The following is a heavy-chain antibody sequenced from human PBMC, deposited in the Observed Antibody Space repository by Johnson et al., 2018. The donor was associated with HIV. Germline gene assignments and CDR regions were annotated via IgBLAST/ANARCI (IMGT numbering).Heavy chain of an antibody. V-gene: IGHV3-30*18. CDR2: ISYDGSNK. J-gene: IGHJ3*02. CDR3: AKSVVPSDDAFDI. D-gene: IGHD2-2*01. CDR1: GFTFSSYG. Sequence: QVQLVESGGDVVQPGTSLRLSCAASGFTFSSYGMHWVRQAPGKGLEWVAVISYDGSNKYYADSVTGRFTISRDNSKNTLYLQMNSLRNEDTAVYSCAKSVVPSDDAFDIWGQGTMVTVSS.